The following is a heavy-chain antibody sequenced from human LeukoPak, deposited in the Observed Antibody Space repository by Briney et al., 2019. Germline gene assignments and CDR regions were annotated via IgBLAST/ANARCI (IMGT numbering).Heavy chain of an antibody. CDR3: ARGLRYCIDGVCQNWFDP. CDR1: GFTFTAFS. J-gene: IGHJ5*02. CDR2: IRSESTFT. Sequence: GGSLRLSCAASGFTFTAFSMSWVRQAPGKALEWVSSIRSESTFTSYSDSVKGRFTISRDNAKNTLYLQMNSLRAEDTAVYYCARGLRYCIDGVCQNWFDPWGQGTLVTVSS. V-gene: IGHV3-21*01. D-gene: IGHD2-8*01.